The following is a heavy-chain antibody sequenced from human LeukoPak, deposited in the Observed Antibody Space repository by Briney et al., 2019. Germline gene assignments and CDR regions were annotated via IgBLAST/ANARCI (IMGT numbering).Heavy chain of an antibody. CDR2: IDWDDDK. J-gene: IGHJ4*02. V-gene: IGHV2-70*01. CDR3: ARRYYDSSGYIDYFDY. Sequence: SGPALVKPTQTLTLTCTLSGFSLSTSGMCVSWIRPPPGKALEWLALIDWDDDKYYSTSLKTRLTISKDTSKNQVVLTMTNMDPVDTATYYCARRYYDSSGYIDYFDYWGQGTLVTVSS. CDR1: GFSLSTSGMC. D-gene: IGHD3-22*01.